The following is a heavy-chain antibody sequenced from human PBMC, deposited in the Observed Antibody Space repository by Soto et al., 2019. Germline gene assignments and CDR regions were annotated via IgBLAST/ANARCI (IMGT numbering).Heavy chain of an antibody. CDR2: ISWNSGSI. D-gene: IGHD4-17*01. J-gene: IGHJ4*02. CDR3: AKDLYGDPGRYFDY. V-gene: IGHV3-9*01. Sequence: EVQLVESGGGLVQPGRSLRLSCAASGFTFDDYAMHWVRQAPGKGLEWVSGISWNSGSIGYADSVKGRFTISRDNAKNSLYLQMNSLRAEDTALYYCAKDLYGDPGRYFDYWGQGTLVTVSS. CDR1: GFTFDDYA.